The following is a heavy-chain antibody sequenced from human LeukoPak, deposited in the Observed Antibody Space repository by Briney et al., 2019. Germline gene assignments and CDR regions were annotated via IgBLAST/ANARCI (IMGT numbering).Heavy chain of an antibody. CDR1: GGSISSDDYY. CDR3: ARGGYSSSWNDAFDI. D-gene: IGHD6-13*01. J-gene: IGHJ3*02. Sequence: SETLSLTCTVSGGSISSDDYYWSWIRQPPGKGLEWIGYIYYSGSTYYNPSLKSRVTISVDTSKNQFSLKLSSVTAADTAVYYCARGGYSSSWNDAFDIWGQGTMVTVSS. V-gene: IGHV4-30-4*08. CDR2: IYYSGST.